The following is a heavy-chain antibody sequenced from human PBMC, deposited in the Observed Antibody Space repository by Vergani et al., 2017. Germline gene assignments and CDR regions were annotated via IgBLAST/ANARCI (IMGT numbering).Heavy chain of an antibody. CDR2: IFYSERT. J-gene: IGHJ6*02. CDR3: ARVGVVRGVSYYYYYYGMDV. V-gene: IGHV4-30-4*08. CDR1: GCSISSADYY. D-gene: IGHD3-10*01. Sequence: QVQLQESGPGLVKPSQTLPLTCTVSGCSISSADYYGSWIRQPPGKGLEWLGHIFYSERTSYNPSLKSRVTISVDTSKSQFSLKLSSVTAADKAVYYCARVGVVRGVSYYYYYYGMDVWGQGTTVTVSS.